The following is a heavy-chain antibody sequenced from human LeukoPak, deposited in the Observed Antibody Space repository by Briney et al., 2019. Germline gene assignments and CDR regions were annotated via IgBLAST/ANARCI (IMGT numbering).Heavy chain of an antibody. D-gene: IGHD3-9*01. CDR1: GFIFSSYG. Sequence: PGGSLRLSCAASGFIFSSYGMHWVRQAPGKGLEWVPVISSDGSNKYYADSVKGRFIISRDNSKSTLYLQMNSLRAEDTAVYYCAKDFDLFDCWGQGTLVTVSS. V-gene: IGHV3-30*18. J-gene: IGHJ4*02. CDR3: AKDFDLFDC. CDR2: ISSDGSNK.